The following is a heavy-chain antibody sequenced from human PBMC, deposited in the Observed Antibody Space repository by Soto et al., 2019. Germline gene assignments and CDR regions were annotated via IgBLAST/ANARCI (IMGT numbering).Heavy chain of an antibody. CDR2: IWYDGSNK. J-gene: IGHJ6*02. V-gene: IGHV3-33*01. CDR1: GFTFSSYG. CDR3: ARDKERYYDSSGYFDYGMDV. D-gene: IGHD3-22*01. Sequence: VGSLRLSCAASGFTFSSYGIHWVRQAPGKGLEWVAVIWYDGSNKYYADSVKGRFTISRDNSKNTLYLQMNSLRAEDTAVYYCARDKERYYDSSGYFDYGMDVWGQGTTVTVSS.